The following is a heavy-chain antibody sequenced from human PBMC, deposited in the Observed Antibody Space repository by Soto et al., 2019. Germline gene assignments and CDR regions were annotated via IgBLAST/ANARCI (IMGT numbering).Heavy chain of an antibody. CDR3: ATGPIGGDKGSEY. Sequence: EVQLVEAGGGLGKPGGSLRLSCAASGFAFNIYSMTWVRQAPGKGLEWVSSISSSSGTIYYADSVKGRFTISRDNANKPLYLQMNSLSAEGVAVYVWATGPIGGDKGSEYWGQGTLVTVSS. D-gene: IGHD1-26*01. V-gene: IGHV3-21*01. CDR1: GFAFNIYS. J-gene: IGHJ4*02. CDR2: ISSSSGTI.